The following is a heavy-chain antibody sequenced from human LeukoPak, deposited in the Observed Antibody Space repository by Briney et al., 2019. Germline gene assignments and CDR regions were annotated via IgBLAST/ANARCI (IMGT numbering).Heavy chain of an antibody. D-gene: IGHD3/OR15-3a*01. CDR3: ARGTGYFVFDC. J-gene: IGHJ4*02. CDR1: GFTFSSYW. CDR2: IRSDGSST. V-gene: IGHV3-74*01. Sequence: GGSLRLSCAASGFTFSSYWMNWVRQTPGKGLVWVARIRSDGSSTTYADSVKGRFTISRDNAKNTLFLQMNSLGAEDTAVYYCARGTGYFVFDCWGQGTLVTVSS.